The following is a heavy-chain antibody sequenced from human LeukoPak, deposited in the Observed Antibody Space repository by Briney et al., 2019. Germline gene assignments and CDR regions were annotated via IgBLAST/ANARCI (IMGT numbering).Heavy chain of an antibody. V-gene: IGHV3-33*08. D-gene: IGHD4-11*01. CDR1: GFTVSSNY. Sequence: PGGSLRLSCAASGFTVSSNYMSWVRQAPGKGLEWVAVIWYDGSNKYYADSVKGRFTISRDNAKNTLYLQMNSLRAEDTAVYYCARDRLQYIDYWGQGTLVTVSS. CDR2: IWYDGSNK. CDR3: ARDRLQYIDY. J-gene: IGHJ4*02.